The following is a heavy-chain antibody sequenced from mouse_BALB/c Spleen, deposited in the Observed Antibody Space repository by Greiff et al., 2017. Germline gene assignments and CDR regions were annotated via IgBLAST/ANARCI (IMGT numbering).Heavy chain of an antibody. D-gene: IGHD1-2*01. CDR3: AHYYDYYAMDY. CDR2: IDPANGNT. CDR1: GFNITDTQ. Sequence: VQLQQSGAELVKPGASVKLSCTGSGFNITDTQMHWVKQRPEQGLEWIGRIDPANGNTKYDPKFQDKATITADTSSNTAYLQLSSLTFEDTAVYYCAHYYDYYAMDYWGQGTSVTVSS. J-gene: IGHJ4*01. V-gene: IGHV14-3*02.